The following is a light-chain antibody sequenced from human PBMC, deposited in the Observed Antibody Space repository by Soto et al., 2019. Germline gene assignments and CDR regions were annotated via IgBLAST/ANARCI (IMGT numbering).Light chain of an antibody. CDR3: QQYNSYPWT. CDR2: DAS. Sequence: DIQMTQSPSTLSAAVGVRVTITCRASQSISSWLAWYQQKPGKAPKLLIYDASSLESGVPSRFSGSGSGTEFTLTISSLQPDDFATYYCQQYNSYPWTFGQGNKVEIK. V-gene: IGKV1-5*01. J-gene: IGKJ1*01. CDR1: QSISSW.